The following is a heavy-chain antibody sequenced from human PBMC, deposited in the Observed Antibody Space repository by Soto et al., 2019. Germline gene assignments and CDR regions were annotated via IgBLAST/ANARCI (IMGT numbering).Heavy chain of an antibody. CDR2: VYPSGDT. D-gene: IGHD6-13*01. V-gene: IGHV4-4*08. Sequence: PSETLSLTCSVSGDSMFTNYWSWIRQPPGKGLQYIGDVYPSGDTNYNTSLNSRVTISADTSKKQFSLRLRSVTAADTAVYYCVRGWIAAPNLYYFAFWGRGILVTVSS. J-gene: IGHJ4*01. CDR1: GDSMFTNY. CDR3: VRGWIAAPNLYYFAF.